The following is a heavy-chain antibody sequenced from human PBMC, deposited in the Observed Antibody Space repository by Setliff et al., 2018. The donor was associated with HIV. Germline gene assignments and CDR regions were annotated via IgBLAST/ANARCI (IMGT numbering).Heavy chain of an antibody. J-gene: IGHJ6*03. V-gene: IGHV4-39*01. D-gene: IGHD3-22*01. Sequence: SETLSLTCTVSGESLAGSRYSWGWVRQSPGQGLEWLGNLFHTGSSYFNPSLKSRLTMSVDTSKDQFSLSLISMAAADSAVYYCARLGDNSDWRSNYFFYYMDVWGKGVTVTVSS. CDR3: ARLGDNSDWRSNYFFYYMDV. CDR2: LFHTGSS. CDR1: GESLAGSRYS.